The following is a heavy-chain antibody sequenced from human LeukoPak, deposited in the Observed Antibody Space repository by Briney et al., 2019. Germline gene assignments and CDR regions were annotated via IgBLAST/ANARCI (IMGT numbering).Heavy chain of an antibody. CDR3: ATLYCSGGSCYYIWSNWFDP. V-gene: IGHV1-24*01. CDR1: GYTLTELS. Sequence: ASVKVSCKVSGYTLTELSMRWVRQAPGKGLEWMGGFDPEDGETIYAQKFQGRVTMTEDTSTDTAYMELSSLRSEDTAVYYCATLYCSGGSCYYIWSNWFDPWGQGTLVTVSS. J-gene: IGHJ5*02. D-gene: IGHD2-15*01. CDR2: FDPEDGET.